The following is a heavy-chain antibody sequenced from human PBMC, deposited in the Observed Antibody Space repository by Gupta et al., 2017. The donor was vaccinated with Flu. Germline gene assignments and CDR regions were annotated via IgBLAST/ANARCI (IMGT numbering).Heavy chain of an antibody. J-gene: IGHJ4*02. CDR1: GFTFSSYA. CDR2: ISGSGGST. D-gene: IGHD6-13*01. V-gene: IGHV3-23*01. CDR3: AKDFIGIQQLGSFGGGQFDY. Sequence: EVQLLESGGGLVQPGGSLRLSCAASGFTFSSYAMSWVRQAPGKGLEWVSAISGSGGSTYYADSVKGRFTISRDNSKNTLYLQMNSLRAEETAVYYCAKDFIGIQQLGSFGGGQFDYWGQGTLVTVSS.